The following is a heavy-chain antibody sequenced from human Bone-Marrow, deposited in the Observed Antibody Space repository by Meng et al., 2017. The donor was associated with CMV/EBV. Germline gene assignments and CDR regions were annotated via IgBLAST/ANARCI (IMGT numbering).Heavy chain of an antibody. J-gene: IGHJ6*02. CDR2: IYYSGST. CDR3: ARAHKDYGSGSYYKAYYYYYGMDV. D-gene: IGHD3-10*01. V-gene: IGHV4-59*01. Sequence: ESLKISCTVSGGSISSYYWSWIRQPPGKGLEWIGYIYYSGSTNYNPSLKSRVTISVDTSKNQFSLKLSSVTAADTAVYYCARAHKDYGSGSYYKAYYYYYGMDVWGQGTTVTVSS. CDR1: GGSISSYY.